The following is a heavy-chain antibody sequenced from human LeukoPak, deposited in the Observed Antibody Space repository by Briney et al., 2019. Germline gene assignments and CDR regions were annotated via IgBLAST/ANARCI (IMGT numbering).Heavy chain of an antibody. Sequence: PSETLSLTCTVSGDSINNYYWSWIRQPAGRGLEWLGRIYSTGSTNYNPSLKSRVTMSVDTSKNQFSLKLTSVTAADTAVYYCARLLLTGNAGRGYCDYWGQGTLVTVSS. D-gene: IGHD1-20*01. CDR1: GDSINNYY. CDR3: ARLLLTGNAGRGYCDY. J-gene: IGHJ4*02. CDR2: IYSTGST. V-gene: IGHV4-4*07.